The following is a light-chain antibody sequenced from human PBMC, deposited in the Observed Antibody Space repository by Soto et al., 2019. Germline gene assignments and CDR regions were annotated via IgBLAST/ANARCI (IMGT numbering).Light chain of an antibody. CDR1: QTISSW. CDR3: QQYNSYSPWT. CDR2: DAS. J-gene: IGKJ1*01. Sequence: DIQMTKSASTLSASVGDRVTVTCRASQTISSWLAWYQQKPGKAPKLLIYDASSLESGIPSRFSGSGSGTEFILTISSLQPDDFATYYCQQYNSYSPWTFGQGTKVDI. V-gene: IGKV1-5*01.